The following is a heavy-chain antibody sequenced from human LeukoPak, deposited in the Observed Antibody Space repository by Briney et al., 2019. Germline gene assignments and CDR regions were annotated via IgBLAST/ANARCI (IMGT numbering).Heavy chain of an antibody. CDR1: GFTFSSYD. J-gene: IGHJ3*02. Sequence: GGSLRLSCAASGFTFSSYDMHWVRQATGKGLEWVSAIGTAGGTYYPGSVKGRFTISRENAKNSLYLQMNSLRAGDTAVYYCARALQRYCSGGSCYSHDAFDIWGQGTMVTVSS. CDR2: IGTAGGT. CDR3: ARALQRYCSGGSCYSHDAFDI. D-gene: IGHD2-15*01. V-gene: IGHV3-13*01.